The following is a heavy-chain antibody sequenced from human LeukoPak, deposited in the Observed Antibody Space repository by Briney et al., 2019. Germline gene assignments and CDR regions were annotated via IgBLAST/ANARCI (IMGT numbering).Heavy chain of an antibody. CDR3: ARGVVVVPAAVSSFDY. D-gene: IGHD2-2*01. J-gene: IGHJ4*02. V-gene: IGHV4-34*01. CDR1: GFTFSTYW. Sequence: PGGSLRLSCAASGFTFSTYWMAWVRQPPGKGLEWIGEINHSGSTNYNPSLKSRVTISVDTSKNQFSLKLSSVTAADTAVYYCARGVVVVPAAVSSFDYWGQGTLVTVSS. CDR2: INHSGST.